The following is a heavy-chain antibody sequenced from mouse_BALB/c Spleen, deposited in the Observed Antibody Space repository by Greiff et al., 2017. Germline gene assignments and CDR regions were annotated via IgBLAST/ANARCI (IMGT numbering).Heavy chain of an antibody. J-gene: IGHJ4*01. CDR3: ARKVRRGRDAMDY. Sequence: QVQLKESGPELMKPGASVKISCKATGYTFSSYWIEWVKQRPGHGLEWIGEILPGSGSTNYNEKFKGKATFTADTSSNTAYMQLSSLTSEDSAVYYCARKVRRGRDAMDYWGQGTSVTVSS. V-gene: IGHV1-9*01. CDR1: GYTFSSYW. CDR2: ILPGSGST. D-gene: IGHD2-14*01.